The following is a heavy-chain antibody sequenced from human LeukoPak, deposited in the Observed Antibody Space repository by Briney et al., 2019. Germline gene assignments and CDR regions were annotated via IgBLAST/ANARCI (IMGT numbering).Heavy chain of an antibody. CDR3: ARDIGSSSWYDAFDI. CDR2: IYSGGST. J-gene: IGHJ3*02. CDR1: GFTVSSNY. Sequence: GGSLRLSCAASGFTVSSNYMSWVRQAPGKGLEWVSVIYSGGSTYYADSVKGRFTISRDNSKNTLYLQMNSLRAEDTAVYYCARDIGSSSWYDAFDIWGQGTMVTVSS. V-gene: IGHV3-53*01. D-gene: IGHD6-13*01.